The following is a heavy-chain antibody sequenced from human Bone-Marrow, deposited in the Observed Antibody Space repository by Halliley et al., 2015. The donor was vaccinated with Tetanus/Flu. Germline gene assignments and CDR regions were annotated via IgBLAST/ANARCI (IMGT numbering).Heavy chain of an antibody. J-gene: IGHJ4*02. CDR1: GFAFSGYD. D-gene: IGHD2-2*02. V-gene: IGHV3-48*03. CDR2: ISSSGTTI. CDR3: ARESCISTNCYIPDY. Sequence: SLRLSCVASGFAFSGYDMSWVRQAPGKGLEWVSYISSSGTTINYADSMKGRFTISRDNAKNALYLHVNSLRAEDTAVYFCARESCISTNCYIPDYWGQGPLVTVSS.